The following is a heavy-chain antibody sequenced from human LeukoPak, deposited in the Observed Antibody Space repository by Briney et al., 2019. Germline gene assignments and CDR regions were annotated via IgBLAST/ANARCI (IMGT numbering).Heavy chain of an antibody. D-gene: IGHD4-17*01. CDR1: GYSISSGYY. J-gene: IGHJ4*01. CDR3: ARDYGDYENYFDY. Sequence: SETLSLTCTVSGYSISSGYYWGWIRQPPGKGLEWIGSIYHSGSTYYNPSLKSRVTISVDTSKNQFSLKLSSVTAADTAVYYCARDYGDYENYFDYWGHGTLVTVSS. CDR2: IYHSGST. V-gene: IGHV4-38-2*02.